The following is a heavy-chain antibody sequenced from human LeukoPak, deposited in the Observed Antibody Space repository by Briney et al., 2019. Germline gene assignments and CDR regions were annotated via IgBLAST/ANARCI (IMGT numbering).Heavy chain of an antibody. CDR3: ARKSAIPGFYYYGMDV. CDR2: IYYSGST. V-gene: IGHV4-31*03. CDR1: GGSISSGGYY. Sequence: TLSLTCTVSGGSISSGGYYWSWIRQHPGKGLEWIGYIYYSGSTYYNPSLKSRVTISVDTSKNQFSLKLSSVTAADTAVYYCARKSAIPGFYYYGMDVWGQGTTVTVSS. J-gene: IGHJ6*02. D-gene: IGHD2-2*02.